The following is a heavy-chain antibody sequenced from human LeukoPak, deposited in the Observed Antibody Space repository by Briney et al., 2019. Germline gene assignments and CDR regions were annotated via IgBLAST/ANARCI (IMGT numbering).Heavy chain of an antibody. J-gene: IGHJ4*02. CDR3: ARDLTGTGDY. D-gene: IGHD1-1*01. CDR2: ISSDGSNK. Sequence: GGSLRLSCAASGFTFSSYVMHWVRQAPGKGLEWVAFISSDGSNKYYADSVKGRFTISRDNPKNRLYLQMNSLRAEDTAVYHCARDLTGTGDYWGQGTLVTVSS. CDR1: GFTFSSYV. V-gene: IGHV3-30-3*01.